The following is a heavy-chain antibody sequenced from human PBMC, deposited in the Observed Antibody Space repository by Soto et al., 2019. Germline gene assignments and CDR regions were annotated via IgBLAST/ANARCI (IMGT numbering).Heavy chain of an antibody. Sequence: GGSLRLSCAASGFTFDDYAMHWVRQAPGKGLEWVSGISWNSGSIGYADSVKGRFTISRDNAKNSLYLQMNSLRAEDTALYYCAKGSHDFWSHFNWGQGTLVTVSS. J-gene: IGHJ4*02. CDR2: ISWNSGSI. V-gene: IGHV3-9*01. CDR1: GFTFDDYA. D-gene: IGHD3-3*01. CDR3: AKGSHDFWSHFN.